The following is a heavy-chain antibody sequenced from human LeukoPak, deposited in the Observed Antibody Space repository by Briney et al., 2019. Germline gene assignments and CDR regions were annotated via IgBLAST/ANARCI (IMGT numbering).Heavy chain of an antibody. CDR1: GYTFTSYD. CDR3: ARGSTWLTPNWFDP. Sequence: ASVKVSCKASGYTFTSYDINWVRQATGQGLEWMGWMNPNSGNTGYAQKFQGRVTITRNTSISTAYMELSSLRSEDTAVYYCARGSTWLTPNWFDPWGQGTLVTVSS. CDR2: MNPNSGNT. D-gene: IGHD3-22*01. V-gene: IGHV1-8*03. J-gene: IGHJ5*02.